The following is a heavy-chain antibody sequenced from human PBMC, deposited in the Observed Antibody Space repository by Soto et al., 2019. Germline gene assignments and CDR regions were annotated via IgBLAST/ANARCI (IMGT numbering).Heavy chain of an antibody. CDR1: GFTFSSYW. J-gene: IGHJ4*02. CDR3: ARDEGATRYYYDSSELDY. CDR2: IKQDGSEK. V-gene: IGHV3-7*03. D-gene: IGHD3-22*01. Sequence: GGSLRLSCAASGFTFSSYWMSWVRQAPGKGLEWVANIKQDGSEKYYVDSVKGRFTISRDNAKNSLYLQMNSLRAEDTAVYYCARDEGATRYYYDSSELDYWGQGTLVTVSS.